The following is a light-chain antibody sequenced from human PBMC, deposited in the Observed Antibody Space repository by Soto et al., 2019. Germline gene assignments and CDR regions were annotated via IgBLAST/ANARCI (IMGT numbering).Light chain of an antibody. CDR3: QQYGSSYT. V-gene: IGKV3-20*01. CDR1: QSFSSSY. CDR2: GAS. Sequence: EIVLTQSPGTLSLSPGERATLSCRASQSFSSSYLAWYQQKPGQAPRLLIYGASSRATGIPDRFSGSWSGTDFTLTISRLEPEDFAVYYCQQYGSSYTFGQGTKLEIK. J-gene: IGKJ2*01.